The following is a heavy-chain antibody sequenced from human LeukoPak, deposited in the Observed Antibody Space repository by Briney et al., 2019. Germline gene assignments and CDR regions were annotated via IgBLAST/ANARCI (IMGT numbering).Heavy chain of an antibody. CDR2: IYYSGST. CDR3: ARHYPNHYGDAFDY. J-gene: IGHJ4*02. V-gene: IGHV4-59*08. D-gene: IGHD4-17*01. Sequence: SETLSLTCTVSGGSISGYYWIWIRQPPGKGLEWIGYIYYSGSTTYNPSLKSRVTISVDTSKNQFSLKLSSVTAADTAVYYCARHYPNHYGDAFDYWGQGTLVTVSS. CDR1: GGSISGYY.